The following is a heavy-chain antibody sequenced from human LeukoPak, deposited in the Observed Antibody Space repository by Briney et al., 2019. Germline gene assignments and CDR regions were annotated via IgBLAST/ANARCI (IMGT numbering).Heavy chain of an antibody. D-gene: IGHD3-9*01. V-gene: IGHV1-2*02. CDR1: GYTFTGYY. Sequence: ASVKVSCKASGYTFTGYYMHWVRQAPGQGLEWMGWINPNSGGTNYAQKFQGRVTMTRDTSISTAYMELSRLRSDDTAVYYCERAPLRQYYGILTGYYNPFDYWGQGTLVTVSS. J-gene: IGHJ4*02. CDR2: INPNSGGT. CDR3: ERAPLRQYYGILTGYYNPFDY.